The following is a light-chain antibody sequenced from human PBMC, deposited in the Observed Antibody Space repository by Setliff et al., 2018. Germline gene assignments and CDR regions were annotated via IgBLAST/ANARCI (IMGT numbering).Light chain of an antibody. CDR2: RSN. CDR1: GSNIGRNS. J-gene: IGLJ3*02. V-gene: IGLV1-44*01. CDR3: ASWDDSVNGVL. Sequence: QSALTQPPSASGTPGQRVTISCFGSGSNIGRNSVNWFRQLPGTAPKLLVYRSNQRPSGVPDRFSDSKSGTSASLAISGLQSEDEADYYCASWDDSVNGVLFGGGTKVTVL.